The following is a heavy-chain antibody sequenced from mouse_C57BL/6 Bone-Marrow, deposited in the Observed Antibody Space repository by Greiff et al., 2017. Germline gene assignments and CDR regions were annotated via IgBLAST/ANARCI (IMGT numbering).Heavy chain of an antibody. D-gene: IGHD1-1*01. CDR2: IYPGDGDT. CDR3: ARGDLFRGYFDV. Sequence: QVQLQQSGPELVKPGASVKISCKASGYAFSSSWRNWVKQRPGKGLEWIGRIYPGDGDTNYNGKFKGKATLTADKSSSTAYMQLSSLTSEDSAVYFCARGDLFRGYFDVWGTGTTVTVSS. V-gene: IGHV1-82*01. J-gene: IGHJ1*03. CDR1: GYAFSSSW.